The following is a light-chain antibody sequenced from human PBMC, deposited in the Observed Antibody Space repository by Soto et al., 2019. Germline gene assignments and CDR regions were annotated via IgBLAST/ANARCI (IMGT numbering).Light chain of an antibody. CDR1: SSDVGGYNY. CDR2: DVS. CDR3: SSYTSSRTGV. J-gene: IGLJ1*01. Sequence: HSALTQPASVSGSPGQSITISCTGTSSDVGGYNYVSWYQQHPGKAPKLMIYDVSNRPSGVSNRFSGSKSGNTASLTISGLQADDEADYYCSSYTSSRTGVFGTGTKVTVL. V-gene: IGLV2-14*01.